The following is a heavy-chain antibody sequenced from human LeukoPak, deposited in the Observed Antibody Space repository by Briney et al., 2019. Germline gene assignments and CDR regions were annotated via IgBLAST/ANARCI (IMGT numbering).Heavy chain of an antibody. CDR1: GFTFSDYY. V-gene: IGHV3-11*01. J-gene: IGHJ3*02. CDR3: AKIDGSSWYDAFDI. D-gene: IGHD6-13*01. Sequence: GGSLRLSCAASGFTFSDYYMSWIRQAPGKGLEWVSYISSSGSTIYYADSVKGRFTISRDNAKNSLYLQMNSLRAEDTAIYYCAKIDGSSWYDAFDIWGQGTMVTVSS. CDR2: ISSSGSTI.